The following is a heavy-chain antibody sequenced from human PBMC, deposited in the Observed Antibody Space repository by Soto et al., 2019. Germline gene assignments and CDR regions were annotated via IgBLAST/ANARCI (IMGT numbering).Heavy chain of an antibody. CDR3: GRLEGLATISYYFDY. CDR2: VYYSGST. V-gene: IGHV4-39*01. D-gene: IGHD3-9*01. J-gene: IGHJ4*02. Sequence: SETLSLTRTVSGGSVSSSSYYWGRVRQPPGKGLEWIGSVYYSGSTYYNPSLESRVTISVDKSKNQFSLKLMSLSAADTAVYYCGRLEGLATISYYFDYWGQGALVTVSS. CDR1: GGSVSSSSYY.